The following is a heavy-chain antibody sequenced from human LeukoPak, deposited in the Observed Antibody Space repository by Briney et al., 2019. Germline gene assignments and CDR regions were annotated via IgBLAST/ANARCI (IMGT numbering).Heavy chain of an antibody. D-gene: IGHD3-22*01. Sequence: GASVKVSCKASGYSFTGYYMHWVRQAPGQGLEWMGWINPNSGDTKYAQKFQGRVTMTRDMSVSTTYMELSRLSSDDTAVYYCARDGHDSSGYYEDYWGQGTLVTVSS. CDR2: INPNSGDT. CDR3: ARDGHDSSGYYEDY. J-gene: IGHJ4*02. CDR1: GYSFTGYY. V-gene: IGHV1-2*02.